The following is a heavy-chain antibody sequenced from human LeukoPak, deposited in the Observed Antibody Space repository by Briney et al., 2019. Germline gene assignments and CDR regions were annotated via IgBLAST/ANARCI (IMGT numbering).Heavy chain of an antibody. D-gene: IGHD3-22*01. J-gene: IGHJ3*02. V-gene: IGHV3-7*01. CDR1: GFTFSSYW. Sequence: GGSLRLSCAASGFTFSSYWMSWVRQAPGKGLEWVANIKQDGSEKYYVDSVKGRFTISRDNAKNSLYLQMNSLRAEDTAVYYCARGAERITMIVVVGDAFDIWGQGTMVTVSS. CDR2: IKQDGSEK. CDR3: ARGAERITMIVVVGDAFDI.